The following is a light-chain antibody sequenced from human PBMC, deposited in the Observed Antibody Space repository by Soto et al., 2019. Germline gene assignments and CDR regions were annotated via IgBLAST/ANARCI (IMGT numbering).Light chain of an antibody. CDR1: RDISNS. CDR3: QQTSAFPRT. J-gene: IGKJ1*01. Sequence: DIQMTQSPSSVSASDGDRLTITCQASRDISNSLAWYQQTPGKAPKLLLRGASSLHRGVPSRFSGGGAGTEFTLTISSLQPEDFATYYCQQTSAFPRTFGQGTKVDI. CDR2: GAS. V-gene: IGKV1-12*01.